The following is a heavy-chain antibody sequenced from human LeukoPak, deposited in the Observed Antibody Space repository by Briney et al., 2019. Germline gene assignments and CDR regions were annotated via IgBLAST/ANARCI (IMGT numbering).Heavy chain of an antibody. J-gene: IGHJ4*02. CDR2: IYASGYT. V-gene: IGHV4-4*07. CDR3: ARNHIVTGTYFDS. Sequence: SETLSLTCTVSGDSISSYYWNWIRQPAGKGLEWIGRIYASGYTEYNPSLQTRVTMSVDTSKNEFSLKVDTVTAADTAVYFCARNHIVTGTYFDSWGQGILVTASS. D-gene: IGHD3-10*01. CDR1: GDSISSYY.